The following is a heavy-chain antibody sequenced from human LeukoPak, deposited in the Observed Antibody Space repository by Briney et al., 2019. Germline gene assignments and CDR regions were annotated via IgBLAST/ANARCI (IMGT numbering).Heavy chain of an antibody. CDR3: ARVDYSDRYLDY. CDR2: IYSSGST. D-gene: IGHD3-22*01. J-gene: IGHJ4*02. Sequence: PGGSLRLSCAASGFTVSSNYMSWVRQAPGKGLEWVSVIYSSGSTYYADSVKGRFTISRDNSKNTLYLQMNSLRAEDTAVYYCARVDYSDRYLDYWGQGSLVTVSS. V-gene: IGHV3-53*01. CDR1: GFTVSSNY.